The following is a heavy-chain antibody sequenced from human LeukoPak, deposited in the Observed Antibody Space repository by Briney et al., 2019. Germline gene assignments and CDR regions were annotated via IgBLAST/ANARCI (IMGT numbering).Heavy chain of an antibody. J-gene: IGHJ4*02. CDR1: GFTFSSYS. D-gene: IGHD2-8*01. CDR2: ISSSSSYI. Sequence: PGGSLRLSCAASGFTFSSYSMNWVRQAPGKGLEWVSSISSSSSYIYYADSVKGRFTISRDNGRTSLSLQMTSLRAEDTAVYYCVRDFYCHNGACFDFWGQGTLVTVSA. CDR3: VRDFYCHNGACFDF. V-gene: IGHV3-21*01.